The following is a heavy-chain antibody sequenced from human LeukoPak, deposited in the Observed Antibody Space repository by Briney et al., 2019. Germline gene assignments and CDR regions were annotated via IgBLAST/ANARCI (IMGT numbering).Heavy chain of an antibody. V-gene: IGHV4-34*01. CDR3: ARDGYSYGHEYYMDV. D-gene: IGHD5-18*01. J-gene: IGHJ6*03. CDR2: INHSGST. CDR1: GGSFSGYY. Sequence: PSETLSLTCAVYGGSFSGYYWSWIRQPPGKGLEWIGEINHSGSTNYNPSLKSRVTISVDTSKNQFSLKLSSVTAADTAVYYCARDGYSYGHEYYMDVWGKGTTVTISS.